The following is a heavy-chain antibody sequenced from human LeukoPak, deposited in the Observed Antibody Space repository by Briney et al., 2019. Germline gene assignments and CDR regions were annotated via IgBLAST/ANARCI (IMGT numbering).Heavy chain of an antibody. CDR2: ISYDGSNK. D-gene: IGHD5-24*01. J-gene: IGHJ4*02. CDR3: EKDSVDDGYNLDY. Sequence: GGSLRLSCAACGFTFRSYGMHWVRQAPGKGLEWVAVISYDGSNKYYADSVKGRFTISRDNSKNTLYLQMNSLRAEDTAVYYCEKDSVDDGYNLDYWGQGTLVTVSS. CDR1: GFTFRSYG. V-gene: IGHV3-30*18.